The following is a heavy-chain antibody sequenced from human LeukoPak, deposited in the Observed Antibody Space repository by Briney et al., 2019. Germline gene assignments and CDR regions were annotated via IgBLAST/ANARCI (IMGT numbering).Heavy chain of an antibody. CDR3: AKDRGDPVWYFDY. Sequence: GRSLRLSCAASGFTLRCYGLHLVRPAPSKGLEWVAVISYDGSNKYYANSVRGRFTISRDNSKNTVYLQMNSLRAEDTAVYYCAKDRGDPVWYFDYWGQGTLVTVSS. CDR2: ISYDGSNK. CDR1: GFTLRCYG. V-gene: IGHV3-30*18. D-gene: IGHD2-8*01. J-gene: IGHJ4*02.